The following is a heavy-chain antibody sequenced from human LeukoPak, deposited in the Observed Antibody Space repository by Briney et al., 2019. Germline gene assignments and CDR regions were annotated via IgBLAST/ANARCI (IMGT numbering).Heavy chain of an antibody. CDR2: INHSGST. V-gene: IGHV4-34*01. D-gene: IGHD6-19*01. CDR1: GGSFSGYY. Sequence: SETLSLTCAVYGGSFSGYYWSWIRQPPGKGLEWIGEINHSGSTNYNPSLKSRVTISVDTSKNQFSLKLSSVTAAGTAVYYCARGPIAVAGVAEYFQHWGQGTLVTVSS. CDR3: ARGPIAVAGVAEYFQH. J-gene: IGHJ1*01.